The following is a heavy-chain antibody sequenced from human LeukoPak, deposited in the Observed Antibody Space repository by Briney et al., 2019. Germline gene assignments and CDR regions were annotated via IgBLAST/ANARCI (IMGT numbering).Heavy chain of an antibody. J-gene: IGHJ5*01. CDR3: AKAGARGNVNWFDS. D-gene: IGHD1-1*01. CDR2: IYSGGST. V-gene: IGHV3-53*01. Sequence: PGGSLRLSCAASGFTVSSNYMSWVRQAPGKGLEWVSVIYSGGSTYYADSVKGRFTISRDNSKNTLYLQMNSLRAEDTAVYYCAKAGARGNVNWFDSWGQGTLVTVSS. CDR1: GFTVSSNY.